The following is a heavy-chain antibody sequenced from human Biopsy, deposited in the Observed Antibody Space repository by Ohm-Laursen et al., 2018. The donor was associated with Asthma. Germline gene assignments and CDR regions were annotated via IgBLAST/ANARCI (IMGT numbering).Heavy chain of an antibody. CDR2: IMTVFGTT. CDR1: GGTFSNFA. D-gene: IGHD6-19*01. V-gene: IGHV1-69*13. J-gene: IGHJ6*02. CDR3: ARCQVGYSSGRSLLLKKIYYSGMDV. Sequence: SVEVSCKAPGGTFSNFAISWVRQAPGQGLEWLGGIMTVFGTTNYAQKFQGRVTITADESTSTAYMEVTSLRSEDTAIYYCARCQVGYSSGRSLLLKKIYYSGMDVWGQGTAVTVSS.